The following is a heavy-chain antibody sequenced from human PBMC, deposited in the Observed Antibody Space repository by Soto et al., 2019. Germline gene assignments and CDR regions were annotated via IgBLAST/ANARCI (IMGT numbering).Heavy chain of an antibody. CDR3: TRDQSYGMDV. J-gene: IGHJ6*02. CDR1: GLTFGDYA. V-gene: IGHV3-49*04. CDR2: IRSKAYGGTT. Sequence: GGSLRLSCTASGLTFGDYAMSWVRQAPGKGLEWVGFIRSKAYGGTTEYAASVKGRFTISRDDSKSIAYLQMNSLKTEDTAVYYCTRDQSYGMDVWGQGTTVTVSS.